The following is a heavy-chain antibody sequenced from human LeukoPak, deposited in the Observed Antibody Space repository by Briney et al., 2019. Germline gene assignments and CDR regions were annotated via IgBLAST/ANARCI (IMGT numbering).Heavy chain of an antibody. CDR2: IYTSGST. J-gene: IGHJ4*02. CDR1: GGSISSYY. V-gene: IGHV4-4*07. CDR3: ASRYYDFWSGYYTGDY. D-gene: IGHD3-3*01. Sequence: SETLSLTCTVSGGSISSYYWSWIRQPAGKGLEWIGRIYTSGSTNYNPSLKSRVTISVDTSKNQFSLKLSSVTAADTAVYYCASRYYDFWSGYYTGDYWGQGTLVTVSS.